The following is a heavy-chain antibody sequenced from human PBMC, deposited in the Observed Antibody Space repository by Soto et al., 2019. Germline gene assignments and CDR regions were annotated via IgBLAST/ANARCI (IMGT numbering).Heavy chain of an antibody. J-gene: IGHJ6*02. CDR3: ARNPADFWTAYYYYGMGA. V-gene: IGHV3-30-3*01. D-gene: IGHD3-3*01. CDR2: ISYDGSNK. CDR1: GFTFSSYA. Sequence: PGGSLRLSCAASGFTFSSYAMHWVRQAPGKGLEWVAVISYDGSNKYYADSVKGRFTISRDNSKNTLYLQMNSLRAEDTAVYYCARNPADFWTAYYYYGMGAWGQGTTVTVSS.